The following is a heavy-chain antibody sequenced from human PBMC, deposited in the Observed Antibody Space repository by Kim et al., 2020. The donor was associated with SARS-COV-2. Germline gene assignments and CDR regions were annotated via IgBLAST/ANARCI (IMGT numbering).Heavy chain of an antibody. CDR2: ISGSGGST. CDR3: ASPGDYYGSGSRYVWSP. CDR1: GFTFSSYA. D-gene: IGHD3-10*01. Sequence: GGSLRLSCAASGFTFSSYAMSWVRQAPGKGLEWVSAISGSGGSTYYADSVKGRFTISRDNSKNTLYLQMNSLRAEDTAVYYCASPGDYYGSGSRYVWSPWGQGTLVTVSS. V-gene: IGHV3-23*01. J-gene: IGHJ5*02.